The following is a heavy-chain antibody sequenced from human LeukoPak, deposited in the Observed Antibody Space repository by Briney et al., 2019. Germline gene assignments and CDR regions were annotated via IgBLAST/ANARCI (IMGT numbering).Heavy chain of an antibody. V-gene: IGHV3-23*01. D-gene: IGHD2-2*01. Sequence: GGSLRLSCAASGVTFSSHGMSWVRQAPGKGLEWVSAISGSGGSTYYADSVKGRFTISRDNSKNTLYLQMNSLRAEDTAVYYCAKLPYCSSTSCLPHFDYWGQGTLVTVSS. CDR1: GVTFSSHG. J-gene: IGHJ4*02. CDR3: AKLPYCSSTSCLPHFDY. CDR2: ISGSGGST.